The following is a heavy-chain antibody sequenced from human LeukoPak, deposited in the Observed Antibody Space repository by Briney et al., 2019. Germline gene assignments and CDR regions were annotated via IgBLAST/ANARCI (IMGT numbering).Heavy chain of an antibody. CDR1: GYTFTGYY. CDR3: ASLNVVVVAANRTGYMDV. D-gene: IGHD2-15*01. Sequence: ASVKASCKASGYTFTGYYMHWVRQAPGQGLEWMGRINPNSGGTNYAQKFQGRVTMTRDTSISTAYMELSRLRSDDTAVYYCASLNVVVVAANRTGYMDVWGKGTTVTVSS. CDR2: INPNSGGT. V-gene: IGHV1-2*06. J-gene: IGHJ6*03.